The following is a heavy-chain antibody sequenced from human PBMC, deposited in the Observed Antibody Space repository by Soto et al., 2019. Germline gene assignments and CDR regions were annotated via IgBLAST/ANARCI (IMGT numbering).Heavy chain of an antibody. V-gene: IGHV1-18*01. CDR2: ISAYNGNT. CDR1: GCTFASYA. CDR3: GRDPPPHDY. Sequence: ASVKVSCKASGCTFASYAISWMRQAPGQGLEWMGWISAYNGNTNYAQKLQGRVTMTTDTSTSTAYMELRSLRSDDTAVYYCGRDPPPHDYWGQGTLVTVSS. J-gene: IGHJ4*02.